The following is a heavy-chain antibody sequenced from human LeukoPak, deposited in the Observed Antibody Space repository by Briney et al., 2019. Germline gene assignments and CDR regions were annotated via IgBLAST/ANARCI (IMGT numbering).Heavy chain of an antibody. CDR1: GFAFSSYS. CDR3: AREYPGIAAAVDY. D-gene: IGHD6-13*01. V-gene: IGHV3-21*01. J-gene: IGHJ4*02. CDR2: ISSSSSYI. Sequence: PGGALRLSCAASGFAFSSYSTNWVRQAPGKGLEWVSSISSSSSYIYYADSVKGRFTISGDNAKNSLYLQMNSLRAEDTAVYYCAREYPGIAAAVDYWGQGTLVTVSS.